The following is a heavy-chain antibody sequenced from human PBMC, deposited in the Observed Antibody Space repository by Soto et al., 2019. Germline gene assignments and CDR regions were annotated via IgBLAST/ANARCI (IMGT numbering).Heavy chain of an antibody. CDR3: AKDLDSGYSYSPPSGY. J-gene: IGHJ4*02. D-gene: IGHD5-18*01. CDR2: ISYDGNNK. Sequence: QVQLVESGGGVVQPGRSLRLSCAASGFTFSTYGMHWVRQAPGKGLEWVAVISYDGNNKYYADSVKGRFTIYRDNTKNTLYLQMNSLRAEDTAVYYCAKDLDSGYSYSPPSGYWGQGTLVTVSS. V-gene: IGHV3-30*18. CDR1: GFTFSTYG.